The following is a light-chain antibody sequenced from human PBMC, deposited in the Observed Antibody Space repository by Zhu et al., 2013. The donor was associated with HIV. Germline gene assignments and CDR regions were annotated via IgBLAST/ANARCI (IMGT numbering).Light chain of an antibody. CDR1: SSDVGGYNY. J-gene: IGLJ1*01. Sequence: QSALTQPASVSGSPGQSITISCTGTSSDVGGYNYVSWYQQHPGKAPKLMIYGVNNRPSGISNRFSGSKSGNTASLTISGLQAEDEADYYCSSYTRTSPFVFGTGTKVTVL. V-gene: IGLV2-14*01. CDR2: GVN. CDR3: SSYTRTSPFV.